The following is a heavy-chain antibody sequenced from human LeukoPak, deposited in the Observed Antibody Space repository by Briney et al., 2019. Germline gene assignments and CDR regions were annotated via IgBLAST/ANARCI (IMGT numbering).Heavy chain of an antibody. CDR2: ISAYNGNT. CDR1: GYTFTSYG. CDR3: ARVYYEFWSGSCFDY. D-gene: IGHD3-3*01. J-gene: IGHJ4*02. Sequence: ASVKVSCKASGYTFTSYGISWVRQAPGQGLEWMGWISAYNGNTNYAQKLQGRVTMTTDTSTSTAYMELRSLRSDDTAVYYCARVYYEFWSGSCFDYWGQGTLVTVSS. V-gene: IGHV1-18*01.